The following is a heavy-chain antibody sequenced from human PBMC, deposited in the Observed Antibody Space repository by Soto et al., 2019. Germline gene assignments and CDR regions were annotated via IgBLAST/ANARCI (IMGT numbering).Heavy chain of an antibody. J-gene: IGHJ6*02. Sequence: GGSLRLSCAASGFTFSGSAMHWVRQASGKGLEWVGRIRSKANSYATAYAASVKGRFTISRDDSKNTAYLQMNSLKTEDTAVYYCTRLWQLVLGDYYYYYGMDVWGQGTTVTVSS. CDR1: GFTFSGSA. D-gene: IGHD6-6*01. V-gene: IGHV3-73*01. CDR2: IRSKANSYAT. CDR3: TRLWQLVLGDYYYYYGMDV.